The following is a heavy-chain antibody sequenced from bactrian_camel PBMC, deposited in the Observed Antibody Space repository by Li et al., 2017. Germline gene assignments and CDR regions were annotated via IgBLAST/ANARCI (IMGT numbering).Heavy chain of an antibody. CDR1: GFASSSYA. CDR2: INIRGNT. V-gene: IGHV3S31*01. J-gene: IGHJ7*01. D-gene: IGHD1*01. Sequence: VQLVESGGGLVQPGGSLRLSCAVSGFASSSYAMSWVRQAPGKGLEWISDINIRGNTYYVNFVKGRFTISRDDNTLYLQLNSLRSEDTAMYYCAKIRNGWSAYVGMDYWGKGTQVTVS.